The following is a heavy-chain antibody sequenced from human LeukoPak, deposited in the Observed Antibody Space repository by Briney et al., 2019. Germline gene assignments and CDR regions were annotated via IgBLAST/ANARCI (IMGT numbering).Heavy chain of an antibody. D-gene: IGHD3-10*01. J-gene: IGHJ4*02. Sequence: ASVKVSCKVSGYTHTELSMHWVRQAPGKGLEWMGGFDPEDGETIYAQKFQGRVTMTEDTPTDTAYMELSSLRSEDTAVYYCATDRSYYGSGSYFRFDYWGQGTLVTVSS. CDR1: GYTHTELS. CDR3: ATDRSYYGSGSYFRFDY. CDR2: FDPEDGET. V-gene: IGHV1-24*01.